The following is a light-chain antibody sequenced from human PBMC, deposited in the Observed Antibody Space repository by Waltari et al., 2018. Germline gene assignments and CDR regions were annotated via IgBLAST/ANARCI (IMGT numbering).Light chain of an antibody. CDR1: SGDIGGSDL. V-gene: IGLV2-14*01. J-gene: IGLJ2*01. CDR3: SSPSTNNVFV. Sequence: QSALTQPASVSASPGQSITISCTGTSGDIGGSDLVSWYQHHPGRAPKGLIFDVNHRPSAIPDRFAGSTSGNTASLTISGLQTEDDADYYCSSPSTNNVFVFGGGTKVTVL. CDR2: DVN.